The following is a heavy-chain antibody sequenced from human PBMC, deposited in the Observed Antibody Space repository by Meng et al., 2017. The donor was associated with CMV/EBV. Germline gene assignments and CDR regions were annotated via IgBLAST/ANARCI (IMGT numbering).Heavy chain of an antibody. V-gene: IGHV3-21*01. CDR1: GFTFSSYS. Sequence: GESLKISCAASGFTFSSYSMNWVRQAPGKGLEWVSSISSSSSYIYYADSVKGRFTISRDNSKNTLYLQMNSLRAEDTAVYYCARDRSSYYYYYGMDVWGQGTTVTVSS. CDR3: ARDRSSYYYYYGMDV. J-gene: IGHJ6*02. CDR2: ISSSSSYI. D-gene: IGHD5-18*01.